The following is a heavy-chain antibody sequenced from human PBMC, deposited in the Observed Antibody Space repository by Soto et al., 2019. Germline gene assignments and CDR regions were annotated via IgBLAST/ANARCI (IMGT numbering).Heavy chain of an antibody. CDR2: IYYSGST. J-gene: IGHJ6*02. CDR3: ARLVGADQGHYYYYYGMDV. D-gene: IGHD1-26*01. CDR1: GGSISSSSYY. V-gene: IGHV4-39*01. Sequence: SETLSLTCTVSGGSISSSSYYWGWIRQPPGKGLEWIGSIYYSGSTYYNPSLKSRVTISVDTSKNQFSLKLSSVTAADTAVYYCARLVGADQGHYYYYYGMDVWGQGTTVTVSS.